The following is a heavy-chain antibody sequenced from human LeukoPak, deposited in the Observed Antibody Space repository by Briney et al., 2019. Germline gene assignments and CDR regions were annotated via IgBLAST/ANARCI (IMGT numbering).Heavy chain of an antibody. Sequence: ASVKVSCKASGGTFSSYAISWVRQAPGQGLEWMGGIIPIFGTANYAQKFQGRVTITTDESTSTAYMELSSLRSEDTAVYYCARGRCSSTSCYTKGGNWFDPWGQGTLVTVSS. CDR3: ARGRCSSTSCYTKGGNWFDP. CDR2: IIPIFGTA. J-gene: IGHJ5*02. D-gene: IGHD2-2*02. V-gene: IGHV1-69*05. CDR1: GGTFSSYA.